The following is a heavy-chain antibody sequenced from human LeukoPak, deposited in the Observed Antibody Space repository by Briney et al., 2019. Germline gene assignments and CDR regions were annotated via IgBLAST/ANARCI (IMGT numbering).Heavy chain of an antibody. CDR2: INPSGGST. CDR1: GYTFTSYY. V-gene: IGHV1-46*01. D-gene: IGHD5-12*01. J-gene: IGHJ3*02. Sequence: ASVKVSCTASGYTFTSYYMHWVRQAPGQGLEWMGIINPSGGSTSYAQKFQGRVTMTRDTSTSTVYMELSSLRSEDTAVYYCARSGGYDSYRVSDAFDIWGQGTMVTVSS. CDR3: ARSGGYDSYRVSDAFDI.